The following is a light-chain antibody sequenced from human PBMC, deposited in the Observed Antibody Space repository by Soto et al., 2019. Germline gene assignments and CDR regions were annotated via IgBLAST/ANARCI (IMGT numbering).Light chain of an antibody. Sequence: EIVLTQAPATLSLSPGERATLSCRASQSLSSYLAWYQQKRGQAPRLLIYDASKRATAIPARFSGSGSGTDFTLSISSLEPEDFAVYYCQKRSDWPLTFGGGTKVEIK. J-gene: IGKJ4*01. V-gene: IGKV3-11*01. CDR1: QSLSSY. CDR3: QKRSDWPLT. CDR2: DAS.